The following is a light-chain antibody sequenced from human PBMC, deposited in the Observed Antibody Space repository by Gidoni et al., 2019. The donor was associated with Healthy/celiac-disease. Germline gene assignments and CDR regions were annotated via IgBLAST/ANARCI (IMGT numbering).Light chain of an antibody. CDR3: QHYGSSPSLT. CDR1: QIVSSSY. V-gene: IGKV3-20*01. Sequence: MVLTQSPGTLSLSPGERANLSCRASQIVSSSYLAWYQQKPGQAPRLLIYGASSRATGIPDRFSGRVSGTYFTLTLIRLEPADFALYYCQHYGSSPSLTFXGXTKVEI. J-gene: IGKJ4*01. CDR2: GAS.